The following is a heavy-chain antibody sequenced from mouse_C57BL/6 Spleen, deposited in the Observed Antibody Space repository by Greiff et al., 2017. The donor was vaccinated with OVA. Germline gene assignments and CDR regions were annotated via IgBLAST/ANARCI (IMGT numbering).Heavy chain of an antibody. CDR1: GFTFSDYG. J-gene: IGHJ4*01. CDR3: ARPITTVVARDYAMDY. D-gene: IGHD1-1*01. V-gene: IGHV5-17*01. CDR2: ISSGSSTI. Sequence: EVMLVESGGGLVKPGGSLKLSCAASGFTFSDYGMHWVRQAPEKGLEWVAYISSGSSTIYYADTVKGRFTISRDNAKNTLFLQMTSLRSEDTAMYYCARPITTVVARDYAMDYWGQGTSVTVAS.